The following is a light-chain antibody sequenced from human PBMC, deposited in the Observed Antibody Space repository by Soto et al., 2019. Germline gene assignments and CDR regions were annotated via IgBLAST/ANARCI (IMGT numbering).Light chain of an antibody. CDR3: AARDDSLSGWV. CDR2: SNN. V-gene: IGLV1-44*01. CDR1: SSNIGSNI. Sequence: QPVLTQPPAASGTPGQRVTISCSGSSSNIGSNIVSWYQQLPGTAPKVLIYSNNQRPSGVPDRFSGSKSGTSASLAISGLQSEDEADFYCAARDDSLSGWVFGGGTKLTVL. J-gene: IGLJ3*02.